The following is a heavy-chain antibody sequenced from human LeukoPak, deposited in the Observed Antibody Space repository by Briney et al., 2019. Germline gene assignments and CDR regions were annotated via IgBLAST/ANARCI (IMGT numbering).Heavy chain of an antibody. CDR1: GFTFSSYA. D-gene: IGHD4-17*01. CDR2: ISYDGSNK. V-gene: IGHV3-30*04. J-gene: IGHJ6*03. CDR3: ARESYGDYLPYYYYYMDV. Sequence: PGRSLRLSCAASGFTFSSYAMHWVRQAPGKGLEWVAVISYDGSNKYYADSVKGRFTISRDNSKNTLYLQMNSLRAEDTAVYYCARESYGDYLPYYYYYMDVWGKGTTVTVSS.